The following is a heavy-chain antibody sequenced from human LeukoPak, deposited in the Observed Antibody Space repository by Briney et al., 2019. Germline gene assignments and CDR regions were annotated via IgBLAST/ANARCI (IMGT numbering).Heavy chain of an antibody. Sequence: ASVKVSCKASGYTFTSYGISWVRQAPGQGLEWIGWISAYNGNTNYAQKLQGRVTMTTDTSTSTAYMELRSLRSDDTAVYYGAREGGPNYYYYYMDVWGKGTTVTISS. J-gene: IGHJ6*03. CDR2: ISAYNGNT. CDR1: GYTFTSYG. CDR3: AREGGPNYYYYYMDV. D-gene: IGHD2-15*01. V-gene: IGHV1-18*01.